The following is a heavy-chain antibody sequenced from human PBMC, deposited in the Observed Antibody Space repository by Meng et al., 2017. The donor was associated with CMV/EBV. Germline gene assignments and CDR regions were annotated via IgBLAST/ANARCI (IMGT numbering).Heavy chain of an antibody. D-gene: IGHD2-2*01. Sequence: ASVKVSCKASGYTFTGYYMHWVRQAPGQGLEWMGWINPNSGGTNYAQKFQGRVTMTRDTSISTAYMELSRLRSDDTAVYYCARDSHCSSTSCPLDYWGHGTSVTVSS. CDR1: GYTFTGYY. V-gene: IGHV1-2*02. CDR3: ARDSHCSSTSCPLDY. J-gene: IGHJ4*03. CDR2: INPNSGGT.